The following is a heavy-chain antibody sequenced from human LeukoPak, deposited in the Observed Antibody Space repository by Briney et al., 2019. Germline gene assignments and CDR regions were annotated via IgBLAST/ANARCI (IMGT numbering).Heavy chain of an antibody. CDR3: ARDRRYCSSTSCSHYYMDV. Sequence: SETLSLTCTVSGGSISSYYWSWIRQPPGKGLEWIGYIYYSGSTNYNPSLKSRVTISVDTSKNQFSLKLSSVTAADTAVYYCARDRRYCSSTSCSHYYMDVWGKGTTVTISS. V-gene: IGHV4-59*01. CDR2: IYYSGST. CDR1: GGSISSYY. D-gene: IGHD2-2*01. J-gene: IGHJ6*03.